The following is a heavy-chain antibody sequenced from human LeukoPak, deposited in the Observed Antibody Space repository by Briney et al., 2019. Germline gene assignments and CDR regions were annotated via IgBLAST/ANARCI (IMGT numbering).Heavy chain of an antibody. CDR1: GGSISSGGYS. CDR3: ARERRLDFDY. D-gene: IGHD2-21*01. CDR2: IYHSGST. Sequence: PSETLSLTCAVSGGSISSGGYSWSWIRQPPGKGLEWIGYIYHSGSTYYNPSLKSRVTISVDRSKNQFSLKLSSVTAADTAVYYCARERRLDFDYWGQGTLVTVSS. J-gene: IGHJ4*02. V-gene: IGHV4-30-2*01.